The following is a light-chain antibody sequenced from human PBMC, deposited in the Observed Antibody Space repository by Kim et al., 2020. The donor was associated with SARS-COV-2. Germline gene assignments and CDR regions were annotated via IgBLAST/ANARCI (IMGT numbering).Light chain of an antibody. CDR3: QQLNSYPLFT. CDR2: AAS. J-gene: IGKJ3*01. CDR1: QGISSY. Sequence: SVGDRVTITCRASQGISSYLVWYQQEPGKAPKLLIYAASTLQSGVPSRFSGSGSGTEFTLTISSLQHEDFATYYCQQLNSYPLFTFGPGTKVDIK. V-gene: IGKV1-9*01.